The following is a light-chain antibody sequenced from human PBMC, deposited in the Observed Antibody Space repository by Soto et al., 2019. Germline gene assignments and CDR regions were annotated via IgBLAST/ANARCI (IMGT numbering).Light chain of an antibody. CDR1: TGAVTSGHL. CDR2: ATS. CDR3: LLTYPGVRV. J-gene: IGLJ1*01. Sequence: QTLVTQEPSLTGSPGDTVPLTCGSSTGAVTSGHLPSWFQQKPGQAPMALIYATSNTHSWTPARFSGSLLWGKAALTLSGAQPEDEAEYYCLLTYPGVRVFGTGTKVTVL. V-gene: IGLV7-46*01.